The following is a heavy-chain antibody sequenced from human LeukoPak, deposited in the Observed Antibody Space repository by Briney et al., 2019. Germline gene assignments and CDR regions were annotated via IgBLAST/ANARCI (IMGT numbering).Heavy chain of an antibody. V-gene: IGHV3-30-3*01. Sequence: PGGSLRLSCAASGFTFSSYAMHWVRQAPGKGLEWVAVISYDGSNKYYADSVKGRFTISRDNSKNTLYLQMNSLRAEDTAVYYCARSPGRYYYDSSGYPRDYYFDYWGQGTLVTVSS. D-gene: IGHD3-22*01. J-gene: IGHJ4*02. CDR3: ARSPGRYYYDSSGYPRDYYFDY. CDR2: ISYDGSNK. CDR1: GFTFSSYA.